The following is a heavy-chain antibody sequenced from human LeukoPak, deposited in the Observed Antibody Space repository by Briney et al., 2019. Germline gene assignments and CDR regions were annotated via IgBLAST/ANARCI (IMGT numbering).Heavy chain of an antibody. V-gene: IGHV3-7*01. CDR3: ARDHIAAAVTDS. Sequence: GGSLRLSCAASGFTFSSYSMSWVRQAPGKGLEWVANVKPDEREKYYVDSVKGRFTISRDNAKNSLYLQMDRLRVEDTAVYYCARDHIAAAVTDSWGQGTLVTVSS. D-gene: IGHD6-13*01. CDR1: GFTFSSYS. CDR2: VKPDEREK. J-gene: IGHJ4*02.